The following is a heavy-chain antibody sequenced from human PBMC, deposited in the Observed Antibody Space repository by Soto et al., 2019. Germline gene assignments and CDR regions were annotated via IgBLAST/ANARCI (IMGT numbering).Heavy chain of an antibody. V-gene: IGHV4-31*03. J-gene: IGHJ5*02. D-gene: IGHD3-10*01. CDR2: IYYSGST. CDR1: GGSISSGGYY. CDR3: AREGDYGSGDNNWFVT. Sequence: SETLSLTCTVSGGSISSGGYYWSWIRQHPGKGLEWIGYIYYSGSTYYNPSLKSRLTISLDTSKNQFSPKLTSVTAADTAVYYCAREGDYGSGDNNWFVTGGQGTLVTVSS.